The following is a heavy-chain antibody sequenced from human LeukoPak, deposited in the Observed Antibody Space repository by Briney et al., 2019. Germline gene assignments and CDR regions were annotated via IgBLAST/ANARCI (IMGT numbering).Heavy chain of an antibody. Sequence: GGSLRLSCAATGFTFSTYWMSWVSQAPGQGLERVANIKQDGGEKYYVDSVKGRFAISRDNAKNSLFLQMNSLRAEDTAVYYCARADYYGSGSYYREPLYYYYGMDVWGQGTTVTVSS. D-gene: IGHD3-10*01. CDR3: ARADYYGSGSYYREPLYYYYGMDV. CDR2: IKQDGGEK. J-gene: IGHJ6*02. CDR1: GFTFSTYW. V-gene: IGHV3-7*01.